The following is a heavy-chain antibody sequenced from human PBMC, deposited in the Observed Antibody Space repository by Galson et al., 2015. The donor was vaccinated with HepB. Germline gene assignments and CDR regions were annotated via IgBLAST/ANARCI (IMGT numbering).Heavy chain of an antibody. CDR3: ARDQSSVVPAAMPY. CDR2: INAGNGNT. V-gene: IGHV1-3*01. J-gene: IGHJ4*02. CDR1: GYTFTSYA. Sequence: SVKVSCKASGYTFTSYAMHWVRQAPGQRLEWMGWINAGNGNTKYSQKFQGRVTITRDTSASTAYMELSSLRSEDTAVYYCARDQSSVVPAAMPYWGQGTLVTVSS. D-gene: IGHD2-2*01.